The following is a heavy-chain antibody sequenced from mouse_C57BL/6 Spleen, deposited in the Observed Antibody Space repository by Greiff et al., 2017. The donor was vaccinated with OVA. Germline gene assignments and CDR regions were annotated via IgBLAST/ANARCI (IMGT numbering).Heavy chain of an antibody. D-gene: IGHD1-1*01. J-gene: IGHJ3*01. Sequence: EVQLQQSGPGLVKPSQSLSLTCSVTGYSITSGYYWNWIRQFPGNKLEWMGYISYDGSNNYNPSLKNRISITRDTSKNQFFLKLNSVTTEDTATYYCARDYGSSYPFADWGQGTLVTVSA. V-gene: IGHV3-6*01. CDR2: ISYDGSN. CDR1: GYSITSGYY. CDR3: ARDYGSSYPFAD.